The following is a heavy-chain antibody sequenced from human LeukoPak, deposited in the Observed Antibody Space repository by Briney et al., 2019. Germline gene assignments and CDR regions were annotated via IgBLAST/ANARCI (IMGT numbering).Heavy chain of an antibody. CDR1: GGSISSYY. D-gene: IGHD6-13*01. Sequence: SETLSLTCTVSGGSISSYYWSWIRQPPGKGLEWIGYIYYSGSTNYNPSLKSRVTISVDTSKNQFSLKLSSVTAADTAVYYCARRGPNSSSWLFDYWGQGTLVTVSS. J-gene: IGHJ4*02. CDR2: IYYSGST. V-gene: IGHV4-59*08. CDR3: ARRGPNSSSWLFDY.